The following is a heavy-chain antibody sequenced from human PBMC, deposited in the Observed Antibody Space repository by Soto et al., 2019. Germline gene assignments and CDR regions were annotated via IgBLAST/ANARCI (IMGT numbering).Heavy chain of an antibody. Sequence: GGSLRLSCAASGFTFTTYAMSWVRQAPGKGLEWVSGISGSGGFTYYADSVKGRFTISRDYSKNTLYLQMNSLRAEDTAVYYCARGYCSGAACPGFDNWGQGDLVTVS. CDR1: GFTFTTYA. CDR2: ISGSGGFT. D-gene: IGHD2-15*01. J-gene: IGHJ4*02. CDR3: ARGYCSGAACPGFDN. V-gene: IGHV3-23*01.